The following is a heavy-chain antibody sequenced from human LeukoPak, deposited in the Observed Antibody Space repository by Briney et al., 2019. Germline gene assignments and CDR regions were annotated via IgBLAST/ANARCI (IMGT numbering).Heavy chain of an antibody. CDR2: ISGSGSSI. Sequence: SGGSLRLSCAASGFTFSSYAMSWVRQTPGKGLEWVSGISGSGSSIYYADSVKGRFTISRDNSKNTLYLQMNSLRAEDTAIYYCARGDYCSSTSCYTLGALDYWGQGTLVTVSS. D-gene: IGHD2-2*02. V-gene: IGHV3-23*01. J-gene: IGHJ4*02. CDR3: ARGDYCSSTSCYTLGALDY. CDR1: GFTFSSYA.